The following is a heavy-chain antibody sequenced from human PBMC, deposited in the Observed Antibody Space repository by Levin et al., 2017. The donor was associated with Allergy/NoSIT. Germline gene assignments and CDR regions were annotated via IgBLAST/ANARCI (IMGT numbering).Heavy chain of an antibody. J-gene: IGHJ3*02. CDR3: ARDRGSRHAFDI. CDR2: ISAYNGNT. CDR1: GYTFTSYG. Sequence: GESLKISCKASGYTFTSYGISWVRQAPGQGLEWMGWISAYNGNTNYAQKLQGRVTMTTDTSTSTAYMELRSLRSDDTAVYYCARDRGSRHAFDIWGQGTMVTVSS. V-gene: IGHV1-18*01. D-gene: IGHD1-26*01.